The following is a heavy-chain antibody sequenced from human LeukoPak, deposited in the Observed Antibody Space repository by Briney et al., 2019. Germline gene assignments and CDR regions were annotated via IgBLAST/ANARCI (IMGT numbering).Heavy chain of an antibody. V-gene: IGHV4-39*07. Sequence: PSETLSLTCTVSGGSISSSSYYWGWIRQPPGKGLEWIGSIYYSGSTYYNPSLKSRVTISVDTSKNQFSLKLSSVTAADTAVYYCARDNSITMVRGSHPVRYFDYWGQGTLVTVSS. D-gene: IGHD3-10*01. CDR3: ARDNSITMVRGSHPVRYFDY. J-gene: IGHJ4*02. CDR1: GGSISSSSYY. CDR2: IYYSGST.